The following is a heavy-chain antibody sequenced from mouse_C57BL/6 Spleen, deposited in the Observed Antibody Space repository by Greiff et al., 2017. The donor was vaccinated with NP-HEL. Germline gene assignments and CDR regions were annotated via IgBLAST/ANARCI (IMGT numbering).Heavy chain of an antibody. CDR2: ILPGSGST. Sequence: QVQLQQSGAELMKPGASVKLSCKATGYTFTSYWIEWVKQRPGHGLEWIGEILPGSGSTNYNEKFKGKATFTADTSSNTAYMQLSSLTTEDSAIYYCARQPFITTVVAPFDYWGQGTTLTVSS. J-gene: IGHJ2*01. CDR1: GYTFTSYW. CDR3: ARQPFITTVVAPFDY. V-gene: IGHV1-9*01. D-gene: IGHD1-1*01.